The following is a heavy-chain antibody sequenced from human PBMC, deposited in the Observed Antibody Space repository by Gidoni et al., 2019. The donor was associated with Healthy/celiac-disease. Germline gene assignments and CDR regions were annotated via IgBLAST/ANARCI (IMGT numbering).Heavy chain of an antibody. CDR1: GFTLSSYA. V-gene: IGHV3-30*04. D-gene: IGHD3-10*01. CDR2: ISYDGSNK. J-gene: IGHJ4*02. CDR3: AREMYYYGSGSPFDY. Sequence: QVQLVESGGGVVQPGRSLRLSCAASGFTLSSYAMLWVRQAPGKGLEWVAVISYDGSNKYYADSVKGRFTISRDNSKNTLYLQMNSLRAEDTAVYYCAREMYYYGSGSPFDYWGQGTLVTVSS.